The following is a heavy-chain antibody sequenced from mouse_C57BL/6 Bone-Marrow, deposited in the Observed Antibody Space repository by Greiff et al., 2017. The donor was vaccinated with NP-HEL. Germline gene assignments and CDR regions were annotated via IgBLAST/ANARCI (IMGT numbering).Heavy chain of an antibody. CDR1: GYTFNSYW. J-gene: IGHJ3*01. CDR3: ARSPCLAY. CDR2: INPSSGYN. Sequence: QVQLQQSGAELAKPGASVKLSCKASGYTFNSYWMHWVNQRPGQGLEWIGYINPSSGYNKYNQKLKDKATLTADKSSSTAYMQLSSLTYEDSAVYYCARSPCLAYWGQGTLVTVSA. V-gene: IGHV1-7*01.